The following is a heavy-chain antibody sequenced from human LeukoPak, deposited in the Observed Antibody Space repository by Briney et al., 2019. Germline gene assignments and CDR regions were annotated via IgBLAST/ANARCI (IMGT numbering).Heavy chain of an antibody. V-gene: IGHV4-4*07. CDR3: ARGAEYSSGGSCYLILDY. CDR2: IYTSGST. CDR1: GGSISSYY. J-gene: IGHJ4*02. D-gene: IGHD2-15*01. Sequence: KASETLSLTCTVSGGSISSYYWSWIRQPAGKGLEWIGRIYTSGSTNYNPSLKSRVTMSVDTSKNQFSLKLSSVTAADTAVYYCARGAEYSSGGSCYLILDYWGQGTLVTVSS.